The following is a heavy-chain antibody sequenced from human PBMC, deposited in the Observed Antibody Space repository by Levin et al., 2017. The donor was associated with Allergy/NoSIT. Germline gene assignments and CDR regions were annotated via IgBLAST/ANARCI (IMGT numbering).Heavy chain of an antibody. J-gene: IGHJ5*02. CDR2: IYHSGST. CDR1: GGSISSGGYS. CDR3: ARVFTMVRGDPGFDP. D-gene: IGHD3-10*01. Sequence: SQTLSLTCAVSGGSISSGGYSWSWIRQPPGKGLEWIGYIYHSGSTYYNPSLKSRVTISVDRSKNQFSLKLSSVTAADTAVYYCARVFTMVRGDPGFDPWGQGTLVTVSS. V-gene: IGHV4-30-2*01.